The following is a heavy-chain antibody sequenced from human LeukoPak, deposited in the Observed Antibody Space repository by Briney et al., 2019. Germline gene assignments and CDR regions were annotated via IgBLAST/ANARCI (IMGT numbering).Heavy chain of an antibody. CDR3: ARVARCTSCFDVDY. CDR2: INHSGST. V-gene: IGHV4-34*01. CDR1: GGSFSGYY. J-gene: IGHJ4*02. D-gene: IGHD2-2*01. Sequence: SETLSLTCAVYGGSFSGYYWSWIRQPPGKGLEWIGEINHSGSTNYNPSLKSRVIISVDTSKNQFSLTLSSVTAADTAVYYCARVARCTSCFDVDYWGQGTLVTVSS.